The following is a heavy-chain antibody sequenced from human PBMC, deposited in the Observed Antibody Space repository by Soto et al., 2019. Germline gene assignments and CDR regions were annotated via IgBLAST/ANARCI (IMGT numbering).Heavy chain of an antibody. J-gene: IGHJ4*02. CDR1: GGTFSSYA. V-gene: IGHV1-69*13. CDR2: IIPIFGTA. Sequence: ASVKVSCKASGGTFSSYAISWVRQAPGQGLEWMGGIIPIFGTANYAQKFQGRVTITADESTSTAYMELSSLRPEDTAVYYCATRDYGDSNFDYWGQGTLVTVS. CDR3: ATRDYGDSNFDY. D-gene: IGHD4-17*01.